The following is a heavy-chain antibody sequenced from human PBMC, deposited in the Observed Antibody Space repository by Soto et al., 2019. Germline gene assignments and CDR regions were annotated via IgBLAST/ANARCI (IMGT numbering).Heavy chain of an antibody. Sequence: LLLACAASGFTFRSYAMSWVRQAPGKGLEWVSAISGSGGSTYYADSVKGRFTISRDNSKNTLYLQMNSLRAEDTAVYYCAKGYYDFWSGYYLDYWGQGALVTVS. D-gene: IGHD3-3*01. CDR2: ISGSGGST. J-gene: IGHJ4*02. CDR3: AKGYYDFWSGYYLDY. V-gene: IGHV3-23*01. CDR1: GFTFRSYA.